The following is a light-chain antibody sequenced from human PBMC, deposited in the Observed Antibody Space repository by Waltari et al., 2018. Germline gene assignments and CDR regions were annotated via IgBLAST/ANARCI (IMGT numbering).Light chain of an antibody. CDR1: TFPKQF. CDR2: KDS. J-gene: IGLJ2*01. CDR3: QSADNSGTPVV. V-gene: IGLV3-25*03. Sequence: DLTQPPSVSVSPGQTARNTCHGKTFPKQFAYWYQQKPGQAPVLMIYKDSERPSGIPERFSGSSSGTTVMLTISGVQAEDEADYYCQSADNSGTPVVFGGGTKLTVL.